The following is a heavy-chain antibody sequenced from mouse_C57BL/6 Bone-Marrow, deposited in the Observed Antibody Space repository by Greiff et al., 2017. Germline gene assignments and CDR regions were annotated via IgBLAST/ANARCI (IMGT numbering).Heavy chain of an antibody. CDR1: GYTFTSYW. D-gene: IGHD1-1*01. CDR3: AREIPYYYGSSLFDY. J-gene: IGHJ2*01. CDR2: IDPSDSYT. V-gene: IGHV1-69*01. Sequence: VQLQQPGAELVMPGASVKLSCKASGYTFTSYWMHWVKQRPGQGLEWIGEIDPSDSYTNYNQKFKGKSTLTVDKSSSTAYMQLRSLTSEDSAVYYGAREIPYYYGSSLFDYWGQGTTLTVSS.